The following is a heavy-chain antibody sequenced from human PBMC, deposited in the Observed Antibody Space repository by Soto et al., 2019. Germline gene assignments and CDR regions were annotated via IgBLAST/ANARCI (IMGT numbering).Heavy chain of an antibody. J-gene: IGHJ6*02. Sequence: SVKVSCKASRGTFSSYAISWVRQAPGQGLEWMGGIIPIFGTANYAQKFQGRVTITADESTSTAYMELSSLRSEDTAVYYCARGNLRVYCSGGSCYSSEHYYYGRDVWG. CDR2: IIPIFGTA. D-gene: IGHD2-15*01. CDR1: RGTFSSYA. CDR3: ARGNLRVYCSGGSCYSSEHYYYGRDV. V-gene: IGHV1-69*13.